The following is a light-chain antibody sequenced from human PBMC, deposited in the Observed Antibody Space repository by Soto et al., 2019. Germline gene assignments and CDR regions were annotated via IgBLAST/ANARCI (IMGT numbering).Light chain of an antibody. CDR1: QSISSSY. CDR3: QQYGNSPFT. V-gene: IGKV3-20*01. Sequence: EIVLTQSPGTLSLSPGERATLSCRASQSISSSYLVWYQQKPGQAPRLLIYGASSRATGIPDRFSGSGSGTDFTLNISRLEPEDFAVYYCQQYGNSPFTFGPGTKVDIK. J-gene: IGKJ3*01. CDR2: GAS.